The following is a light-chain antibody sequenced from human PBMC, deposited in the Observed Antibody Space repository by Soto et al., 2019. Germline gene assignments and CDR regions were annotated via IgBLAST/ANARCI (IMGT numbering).Light chain of an antibody. J-gene: IGKJ4*01. Sequence: EIVLTQSPATLSLSPGERATLSCRASQSVSNYLAWYQQKPGQAPRLLIYDASNRATGIPARFSGSGAGTDFTLTTSSLQPEDFAVYYCQQRSNWPPLTFGGGTKVEIK. CDR2: DAS. V-gene: IGKV3-11*01. CDR3: QQRSNWPPLT. CDR1: QSVSNY.